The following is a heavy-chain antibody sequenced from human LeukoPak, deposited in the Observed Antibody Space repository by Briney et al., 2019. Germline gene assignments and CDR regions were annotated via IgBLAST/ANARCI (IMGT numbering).Heavy chain of an antibody. CDR2: INPSGGST. CDR1: GYTFTSYY. V-gene: IGHV1-46*01. J-gene: IGHJ6*02. D-gene: IGHD2-2*01. CDR3: ATAPSAASYYYYGMDV. Sequence: ASVKVSCKASGYTFTSYYMHWVRQAPGQGLEWMGIINPSGGSTSYAQKFQGRVTMTEDTSTDTAYMELSSLRSEDTAVYYCATAPSAASYYYYGMDVWGQGTTVTVSS.